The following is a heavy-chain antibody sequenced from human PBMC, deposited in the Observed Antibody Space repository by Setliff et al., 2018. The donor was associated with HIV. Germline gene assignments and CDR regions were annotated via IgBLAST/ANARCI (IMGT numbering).Heavy chain of an antibody. J-gene: IGHJ6*02. CDR2: LSDDGHKR. Sequence: GALRLSCAASGFTLSSYSMHWVRQAPGRGLEWVAFLSDDGHKRYYTDSVKGRFTISRENAKNSLYLQMNNVRAGDTAVYYCTRELNGHTSSHYYFGLDVWGQGTTVTVSS. V-gene: IGHV3-30*07. CDR3: TRELNGHTSSHYYFGLDV. CDR1: GFTLSSYS. D-gene: IGHD6-6*01.